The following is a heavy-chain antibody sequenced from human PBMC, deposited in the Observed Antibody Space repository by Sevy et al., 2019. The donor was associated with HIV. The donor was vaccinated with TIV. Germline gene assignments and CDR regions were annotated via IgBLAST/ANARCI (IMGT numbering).Heavy chain of an antibody. CDR2: FDPEDGET. D-gene: IGHD3-3*01. CDR3: ATLDFWSDHPFYGTDV. J-gene: IGHJ6*02. V-gene: IGHV1-24*01. Sequence: ASVKVSCKVSGYTLSELPMHWVRQAPGKGLEWLGGFDPEDGETIYAQKFQGRVTMTEDTSTDTAYMELSRLRSEDMAVYYCATLDFWSDHPFYGTDVWGQGTTVTVSS. CDR1: GYTLSELP.